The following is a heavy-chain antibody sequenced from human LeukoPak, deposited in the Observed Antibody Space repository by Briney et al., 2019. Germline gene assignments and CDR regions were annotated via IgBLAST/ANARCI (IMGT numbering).Heavy chain of an antibody. D-gene: IGHD3-10*01. CDR1: GFTFSSYS. Sequence: GGSLRLSCAASGFTFSSYSMNWVRQAPGKWLEWVSYISSSSSTIYYADSVKGRFTISRDNAKNSLYLQMNSLRAEDTAVYYCARDGRPYYGSGSYSAYYFDYWGQGTLVTVSS. CDR2: ISSSSSTI. CDR3: ARDGRPYYGSGSYSAYYFDY. V-gene: IGHV3-48*01. J-gene: IGHJ4*02.